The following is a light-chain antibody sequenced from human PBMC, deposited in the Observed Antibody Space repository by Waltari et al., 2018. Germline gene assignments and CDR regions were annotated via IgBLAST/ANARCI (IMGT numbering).Light chain of an antibody. Sequence: SYVLTQPPSVSVAPGKTARITCGGNNIESRSLHWYQQKAGQAPVLVIQHDSDRPSGIPDRISGSNSGNTATLTITRVEFGDEADYYCQVWDTSSAPYVFGPGTKVSVL. J-gene: IGLJ1*01. CDR2: HDS. CDR3: QVWDTSSAPYV. V-gene: IGLV3-21*01. CDR1: NIESRS.